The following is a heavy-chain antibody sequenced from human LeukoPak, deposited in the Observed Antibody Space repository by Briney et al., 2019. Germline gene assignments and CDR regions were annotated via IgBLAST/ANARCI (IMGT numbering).Heavy chain of an antibody. CDR3: ARGRLAARPRTNWFDP. J-gene: IGHJ5*02. D-gene: IGHD6-6*01. CDR2: INHSGST. Sequence: SETLSLTCAVYGGSFSGYYWSWIRQPPGKGLEWIGEINHSGSTNYNPSLKSRVTISVDTSKNQFSLKLSSVTAADTAVYYCARGRLAARPRTNWFDPCGQGTLVTVSS. CDR1: GGSFSGYY. V-gene: IGHV4-34*01.